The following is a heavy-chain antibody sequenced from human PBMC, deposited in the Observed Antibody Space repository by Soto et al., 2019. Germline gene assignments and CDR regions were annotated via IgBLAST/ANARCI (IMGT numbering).Heavy chain of an antibody. D-gene: IGHD4-17*01. CDR2: IIPIFGTA. CDR1: GGTFSSYA. CDR3: ARVTTVTTYWFDP. V-gene: IGHV1-69*13. J-gene: IGHJ5*02. Sequence: ASVKVSCKASGGTFSSYAISWVRQAPGQGLEWMGGIIPIFGTANFAQKFQGRVTITADESTSTAYMELSSLRSEDTAVYYCARVTTVTTYWFDPWGQGTLVTVS.